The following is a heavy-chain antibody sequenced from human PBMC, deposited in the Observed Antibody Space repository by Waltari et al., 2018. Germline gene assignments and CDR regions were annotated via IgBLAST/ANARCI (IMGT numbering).Heavy chain of an antibody. V-gene: IGHV4-34*01. Sequence: QVQLQQWGAGLLKPSETLSLTCAVYGGSFSCYYWRWIRQPPGKGLEWSGEINHSGSTNYNPSLKSRVTISVDTSKNQFSLKLSSVTAADTAVYYCARDIRYYDIKGPAYWGQGTLVTVSS. J-gene: IGHJ4*02. CDR1: GGSFSCYY. CDR2: INHSGST. D-gene: IGHD3-22*01. CDR3: ARDIRYYDIKGPAY.